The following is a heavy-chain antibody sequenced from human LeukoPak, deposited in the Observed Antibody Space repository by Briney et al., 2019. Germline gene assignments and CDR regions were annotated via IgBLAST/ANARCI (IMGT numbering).Heavy chain of an antibody. CDR3: ARGYDSSGYYSASDC. CDR1: GGSMRSGDYY. V-gene: IGHV4-30-4*01. Sequence: PSETLSLTCSVSGGSMRSGDYYWSWIRQTPGKGLELIGYIYYSGSTYYNPSLKSRVSISVGTSKRQFSLKLTSVTAADTAVYYCARGYDSSGYYSASDCWGQGTLVTVSS. CDR2: IYYSGST. D-gene: IGHD3-22*01. J-gene: IGHJ4*02.